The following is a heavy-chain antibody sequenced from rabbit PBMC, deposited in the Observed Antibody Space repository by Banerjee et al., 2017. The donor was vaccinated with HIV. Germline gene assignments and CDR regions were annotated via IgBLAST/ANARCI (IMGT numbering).Heavy chain of an antibody. CDR3: VRVNSGLNL. V-gene: IGHV1S47*01. D-gene: IGHD4-1*01. Sequence: QQQLEESGGGLVKPGASLTLTCTASGIDFSSYGVSWVRQAPGKGLEWIGCIDLFFGSTYYATWVNGRFTISSHNAQNTLYLQLNSLTAADTATYFCVRVNSGLNLWGPGTLVTVS. CDR2: IDLFFGST. J-gene: IGHJ4*01. CDR1: GIDFSSYG.